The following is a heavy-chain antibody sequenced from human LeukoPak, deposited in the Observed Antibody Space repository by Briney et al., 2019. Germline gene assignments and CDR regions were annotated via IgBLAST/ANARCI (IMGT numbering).Heavy chain of an antibody. CDR1: GGSVSSGSYY. CDR2: IYYSGST. Sequence: PSETLSLTCTVSGGSVSSGSYYWSWIRQPPGKGLEWIGYIYYSGSTTYNPSLKSRVAISVDTSKNQFSLKLSSATAADTAVYYCASRDAATVVTPGWFDPWGQGTLVTVSS. CDR3: ASRDAATVVTPGWFDP. D-gene: IGHD4-23*01. V-gene: IGHV4-61*01. J-gene: IGHJ5*02.